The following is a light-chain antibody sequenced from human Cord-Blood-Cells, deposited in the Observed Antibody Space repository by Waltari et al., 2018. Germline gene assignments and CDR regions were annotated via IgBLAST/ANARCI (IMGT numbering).Light chain of an antibody. CDR2: DVS. Sequence: QSALTQPASVSGSPGQSTTISCTGTSSDVGGYNYVSWYQQHPGKAPKLMIYDVSKRPSGVSNRFSGSKSGNTASLTISGLQAEDEADYYCSSYTSSSTFVFGGGTKLTVL. V-gene: IGLV2-14*01. J-gene: IGLJ3*02. CDR3: SSYTSSSTFV. CDR1: SSDVGGYNY.